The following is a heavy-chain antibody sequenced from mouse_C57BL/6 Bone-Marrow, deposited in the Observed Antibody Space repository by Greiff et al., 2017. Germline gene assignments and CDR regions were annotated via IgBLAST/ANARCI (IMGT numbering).Heavy chain of an antibody. CDR1: GFTFSSYG. J-gene: IGHJ3*01. CDR2: ISSGGSYT. CDR3: ARHPDYGGPWFAY. D-gene: IGHD2-4*01. Sequence: EVMLVESGGDLVKPGGSLKLSCAASGFTFSSYGMSWVRQTPDKRLEWVATISSGGSYTYYPDSVKGRFTISRDNAKNTLYLQMSSLKSEDTAMYYCARHPDYGGPWFAYWGQGTLVTVSA. V-gene: IGHV5-6*02.